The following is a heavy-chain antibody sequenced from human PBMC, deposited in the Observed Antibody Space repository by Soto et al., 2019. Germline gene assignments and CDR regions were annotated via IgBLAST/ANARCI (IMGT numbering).Heavy chain of an antibody. J-gene: IGHJ3*02. CDR3: AKDRYCSGGNCYFDAFDI. Sequence: PGGSLRLSCAASGFTFSSYGMRWVRQAPGKGLEWVAVIAYDGSNIHYTDSVKGRFTISRDNSKNTLFLQMNSLRADDTAVYYCAKDRYCSGGNCYFDAFDIWGQGTMVTVSS. V-gene: IGHV3-30*18. CDR1: GFTFSSYG. CDR2: IAYDGSNI. D-gene: IGHD2-15*01.